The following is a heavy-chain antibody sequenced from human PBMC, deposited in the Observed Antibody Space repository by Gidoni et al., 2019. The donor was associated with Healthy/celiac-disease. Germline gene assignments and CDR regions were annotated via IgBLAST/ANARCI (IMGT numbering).Heavy chain of an antibody. Sequence: QVQLQESGPGLVKPSQTLSLTCTVSAGSISSGGYYWSWIRQHPGKGLEWIGYIYYSGSTYYNPSLKSRVTISVDTSKNQFSLKLSSVTAADTAVYYCARGYTGAAAGSEYFQHWGQGTLVTVSS. CDR3: ARGYTGAAAGSEYFQH. V-gene: IGHV4-31*03. CDR2: IYYSGST. CDR1: AGSISSGGYY. J-gene: IGHJ1*01. D-gene: IGHD6-13*01.